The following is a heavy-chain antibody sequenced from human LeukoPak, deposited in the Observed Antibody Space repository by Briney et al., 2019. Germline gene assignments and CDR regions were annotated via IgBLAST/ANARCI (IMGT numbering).Heavy chain of an antibody. V-gene: IGHV5-51*01. CDR2: IYPGDSDT. CDR3: ARSISIAMAVDY. CDR1: GYTFTNYW. J-gene: IGHJ4*02. D-gene: IGHD5-24*01. Sequence: GESLEISCKGSGYTFTNYWIAWVRQMPGKGLEWMGIIYPGDSDTRYSPSFQGQVTISADKSISTAYLQWSSVKASDTAMYYCARSISIAMAVDYWGQGTLVTVSS.